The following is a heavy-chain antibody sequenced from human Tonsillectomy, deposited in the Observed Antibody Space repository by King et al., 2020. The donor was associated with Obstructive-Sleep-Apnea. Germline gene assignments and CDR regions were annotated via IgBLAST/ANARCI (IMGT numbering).Heavy chain of an antibody. CDR2: IYYTGST. V-gene: IGHV4-59*08. D-gene: IGHD4-17*01. CDR1: GGSISSYY. Sequence: QLQESGPGLVKPSETLSLTCTVSGGSISSYYWSWIRQPPGKGLEWIGYIYYTGSTNYNPSLKSRVTISLDTSENQFSLKLSSVTAADTAMYYCARQLHDYGDHYVGYWGQGILVTVSS. CDR3: ARQLHDYGDHYVGY. J-gene: IGHJ4*02.